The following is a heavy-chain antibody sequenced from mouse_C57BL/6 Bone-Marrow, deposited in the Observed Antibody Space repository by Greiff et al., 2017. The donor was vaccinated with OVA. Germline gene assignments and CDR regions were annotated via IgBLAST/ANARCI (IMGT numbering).Heavy chain of an antibody. CDR2: INYDGSST. Sequence: EVMLVESEGGLVQPGSSMKLSCTASGFTFSAYYMAWVRQVPEKGLEWVANINYDGSSTYYLASLKSRFIISRDNAKNILYLQMSSLKSEDTATYYCARDYDDYYAMDYWGQGTSVTVSS. V-gene: IGHV5-16*01. CDR1: GFTFSAYY. CDR3: ARDYDDYYAMDY. D-gene: IGHD2-3*01. J-gene: IGHJ4*01.